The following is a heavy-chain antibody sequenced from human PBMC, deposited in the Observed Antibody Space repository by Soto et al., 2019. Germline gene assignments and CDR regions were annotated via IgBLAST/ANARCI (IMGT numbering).Heavy chain of an antibody. CDR2: IYSGGST. V-gene: IGHV3-53*01. J-gene: IGHJ4*02. D-gene: IGHD3-3*01. Sequence: GGSLRLSCAASGFTVSSNYMSWVRQAPGKGLEWVSVIYSGGSTYYADSVKGRFTISRDNSKNTLYLQMNSLRAEDTAVYYCARSPPPQRYDFWSGYFDYWGQGTLVTVSS. CDR3: ARSPPPQRYDFWSGYFDY. CDR1: GFTVSSNY.